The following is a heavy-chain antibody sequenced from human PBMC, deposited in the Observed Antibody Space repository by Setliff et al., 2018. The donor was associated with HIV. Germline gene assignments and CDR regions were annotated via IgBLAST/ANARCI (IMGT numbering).Heavy chain of an antibody. Sequence: PGGSLRLSCAASGFTFTTYAMSWVRQAPGKGLEWVSAISGGGDSTYYADSVKGRFTISRDNAKNSLYLQLNSLRPEDTAVYYCARDKDEDYGSTSFDYWGQGILVTVSS. CDR2: ISGGGDST. J-gene: IGHJ4*02. CDR1: GFTFTTYA. V-gene: IGHV3-23*01. D-gene: IGHD4-17*01. CDR3: ARDKDEDYGSTSFDY.